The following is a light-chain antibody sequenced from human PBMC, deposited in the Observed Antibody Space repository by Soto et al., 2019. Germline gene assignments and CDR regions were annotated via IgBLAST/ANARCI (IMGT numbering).Light chain of an antibody. Sequence: QSVLAQSPSVSGTPGQRVTISCSGNSFNIERNSVDWYQQLPGTAPKLLISANGQRPSGVPDRFSGSKSGTSASLAISGLQSGDEAHYYCATWDDSLDAPVFGGGTQLTVL. J-gene: IGLJ2*01. CDR3: ATWDDSLDAPV. V-gene: IGLV1-44*01. CDR1: SFNIERNS. CDR2: ANG.